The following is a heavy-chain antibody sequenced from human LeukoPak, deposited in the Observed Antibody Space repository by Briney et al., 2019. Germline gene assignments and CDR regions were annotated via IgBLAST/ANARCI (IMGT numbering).Heavy chain of an antibody. V-gene: IGHV3-74*01. CDR2: INSDGSST. CDR3: ARVYTIFGVVTSNLGY. Sequence: PGGSLRLSCAASGFTFSSYWMHWVRQAPGKGLVWVSRINSDGSSTSYADSVKGRFTISRDNAKNTLYLQMNSLRAEDTAVYYCARVYTIFGVVTSNLGYWGQGTLVTVSS. J-gene: IGHJ4*02. CDR1: GFTFSSYW. D-gene: IGHD3-3*01.